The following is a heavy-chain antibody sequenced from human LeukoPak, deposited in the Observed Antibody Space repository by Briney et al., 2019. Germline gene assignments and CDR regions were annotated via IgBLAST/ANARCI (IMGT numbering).Heavy chain of an antibody. Sequence: GGSLRLSCAASGFTFNYAWMSWVRQVPGRGLEWVGQTVSEIDGGTTDYATPVKGRFTISRDDSKSTLYLQMNSLKIEDTAVYYCTTDEDWNYARKDVWGQGATVIASS. J-gene: IGHJ6*02. CDR3: TTDEDWNYARKDV. CDR2: TVSEIDGGTT. CDR1: GFTFNYAW. V-gene: IGHV3-15*04. D-gene: IGHD1-7*01.